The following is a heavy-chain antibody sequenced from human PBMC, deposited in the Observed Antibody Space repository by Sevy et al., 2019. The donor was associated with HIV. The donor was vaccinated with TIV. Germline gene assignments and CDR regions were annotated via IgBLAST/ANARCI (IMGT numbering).Heavy chain of an antibody. CDR1: GFTFSNYN. D-gene: IGHD2-15*01. Sequence: GGSLRLSCAASGFTFSNYNMNWVRQAPGKGLEWVSSISSSSRYIYYADSMKGRFTHSRDNAKNSLYLQMISLRAEDTAVYYCARVVAYCSGGSCFPGYYYGMDVWGQGTTVTVSS. J-gene: IGHJ6*02. CDR2: ISSSSRYI. V-gene: IGHV3-21*01. CDR3: ARVVAYCSGGSCFPGYYYGMDV.